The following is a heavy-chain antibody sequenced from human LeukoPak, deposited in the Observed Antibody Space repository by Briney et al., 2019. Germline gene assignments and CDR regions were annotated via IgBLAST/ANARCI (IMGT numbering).Heavy chain of an antibody. CDR3: AKLRFLEWFTNFDY. CDR1: GFTFSSYA. CDR2: ISYDGRKK. Sequence: GGSLRLSCAASGFTFSSYAMHWVRQAPGKGLEWMVVISYDGRKKYYADSVKGRFTISRDNSKSTLYLQMNSLRAEDTAVYYCAKLRFLEWFTNFDYWGQGTLVTVSS. V-gene: IGHV3-30-3*02. D-gene: IGHD3-3*01. J-gene: IGHJ4*02.